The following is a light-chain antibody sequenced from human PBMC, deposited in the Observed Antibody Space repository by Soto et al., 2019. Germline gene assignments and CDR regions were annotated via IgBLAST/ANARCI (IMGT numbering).Light chain of an antibody. CDR2: RNS. Sequence: QAVVTQPPSVSGAPGQRVTISCIGSSSNIGAGYDVHWYQQLPGRAPKLLISRNSNRPSGVPDRFSASKSGASASLTITGLQPEDEADYYCQSYDTSVNGLFGGGTQLTVL. CDR1: SSNIGAGYD. CDR3: QSYDTSVNGL. J-gene: IGLJ3*02. V-gene: IGLV1-40*03.